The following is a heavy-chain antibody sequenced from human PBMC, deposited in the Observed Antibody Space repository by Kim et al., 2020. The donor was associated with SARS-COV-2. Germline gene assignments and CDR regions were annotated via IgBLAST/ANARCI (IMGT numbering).Heavy chain of an antibody. CDR3: ARLPGSASTPDLDY. V-gene: IGHV1-3*01. CDR2: IRAGDGYI. Sequence: ASVKVSCKTSGYTFSVSGIHWVRQAPGQRLEWMGWIRAGDGYIIYSQKFQGRFTIARNTSASTGYMELSSLRSEDTAVYYCARLPGSASTPDLDYWGQGTLVIVS. CDR1: GYTFSVSG. D-gene: IGHD3-10*01. J-gene: IGHJ4*02.